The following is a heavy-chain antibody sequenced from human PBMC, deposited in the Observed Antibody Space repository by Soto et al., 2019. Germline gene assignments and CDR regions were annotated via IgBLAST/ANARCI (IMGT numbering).Heavy chain of an antibody. J-gene: IGHJ6*02. CDR1: GGSFSAYY. CDR3: VIHMVIYDILSGKMLAYYYYGMDV. V-gene: IGHV4-34*01. D-gene: IGHD3-9*01. Sequence: SETLSLTCAVYGGSFSAYYWSWIRQPPGKGLEWIGEINHSGSTNYNPSLKSRVTISVDTSKNQFSLKMRSVTAADTAVYYCVIHMVIYDILSGKMLAYYYYGMDVWGQGTTDTVS. CDR2: INHSGST.